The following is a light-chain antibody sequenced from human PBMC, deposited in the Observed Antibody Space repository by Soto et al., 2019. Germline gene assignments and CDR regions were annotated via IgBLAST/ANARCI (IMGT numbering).Light chain of an antibody. V-gene: IGKV3D-15*01. J-gene: IGKJ4*01. Sequence: EIVLTQFPATLSVSPGETVTLSCRASQSVSSYLAWYQQKPGQAPRLLIYGASKKAGGVPDRFGGSGSGTEFTLTISSRQSEDSAVYYCQQYDNWPPRLTFGGGNKVEIK. CDR3: QQYDNWPPRLT. CDR1: QSVSSY. CDR2: GAS.